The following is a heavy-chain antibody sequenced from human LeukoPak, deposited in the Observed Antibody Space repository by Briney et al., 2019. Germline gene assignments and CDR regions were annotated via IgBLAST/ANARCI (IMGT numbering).Heavy chain of an antibody. CDR2: IYHSGNT. J-gene: IGHJ4*02. CDR3: ASFPVYSSIIPYYFDY. Sequence: SETLSLTCTVSGDSISSHYWSWIRQPPGKGLEWIGYIYHSGNTNYNPSLKSRVTISLDTSKNQFSLRLSSVAAADTAVYYCASFPVYSSIIPYYFDYWGQGILVTVSS. V-gene: IGHV4-59*11. D-gene: IGHD6-13*01. CDR1: GDSISSHY.